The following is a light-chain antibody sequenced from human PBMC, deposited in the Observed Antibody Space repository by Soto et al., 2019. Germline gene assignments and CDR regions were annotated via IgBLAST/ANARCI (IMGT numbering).Light chain of an antibody. CDR2: GAS. CDR3: QQYGSSPPYT. J-gene: IGKJ2*01. V-gene: IGKV3-20*01. Sequence: EIVLTQSPGTLSLSPGERATLSCRASQSVSSSYLAWYQQKPGQAPRLLIYGASSRATGIPDRFSGSGSGTDFTLTISRLETEDFAVYYCQQYGSSPPYTFGQRTKLEIK. CDR1: QSVSSSY.